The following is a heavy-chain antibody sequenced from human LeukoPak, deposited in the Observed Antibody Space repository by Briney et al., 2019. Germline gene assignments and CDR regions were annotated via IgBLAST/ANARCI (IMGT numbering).Heavy chain of an antibody. D-gene: IGHD6-19*01. CDR1: GFTFSNYW. CDR3: VSGRDSGY. J-gene: IGHJ4*02. V-gene: IGHV3-7*01. CDR2: IKQDGSKF. Sequence: GGSLRLSCAASGFTFSNYWLTWVRQAPGKGLEWVANIKQDGSKFSYVDSVKGRFTISRDNAKNSLYLQMNSLRVEDTAVYYRVSGRDSGYWGQGTLVIVSS.